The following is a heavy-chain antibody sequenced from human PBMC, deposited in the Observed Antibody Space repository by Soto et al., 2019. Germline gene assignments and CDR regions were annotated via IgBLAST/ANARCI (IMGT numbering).Heavy chain of an antibody. CDR2: IYFTGST. CDR3: ARTLMIRSGGVTEPIYWSFDL. V-gene: IGHV4-31*03. Sequence: QVQLQESGPGLVKPSQTLSLTCTVSGGSISGGYYWTWIRQSPEKGLEWIGYIYFTGSTDYNPSLTSRVVISLDTSENQFSLRLNSVTAADTAVYYCARTLMIRSGGVTEPIYWSFDLWDRGTLVTVSS. D-gene: IGHD3-16*01. J-gene: IGHJ2*01. CDR1: GGSISGGYY.